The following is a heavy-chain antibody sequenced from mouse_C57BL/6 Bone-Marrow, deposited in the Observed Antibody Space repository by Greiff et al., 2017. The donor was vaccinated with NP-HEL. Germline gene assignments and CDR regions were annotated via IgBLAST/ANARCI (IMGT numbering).Heavy chain of an antibody. CDR2: INPGSGGT. J-gene: IGHJ3*01. Sequence: QVQLQQSGAELVRPGTSVKVSCKASGYAFTNYLIEWVKQRPGQGLEWIGVINPGSGGTNYNEKFKGKATLTADKSSSTVYMQLRSLTSEDSAVYFCAGPDYGSPAWFAYWGQGTLVTVAA. CDR3: AGPDYGSPAWFAY. V-gene: IGHV1-54*01. D-gene: IGHD1-1*01. CDR1: GYAFTNYL.